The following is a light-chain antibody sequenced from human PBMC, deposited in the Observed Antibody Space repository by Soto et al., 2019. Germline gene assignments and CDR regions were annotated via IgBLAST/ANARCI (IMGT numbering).Light chain of an antibody. CDR1: QNINTF. Sequence: DIQMTQSPSSLSASVGDRVTITCRASQNINTFLNWYQQMPGRAPKVLIYSASTLQTGVPSRFSGSGSGTDFTLTINSLQPEDFATYYCQQTYSSVITFGGGTKVDIK. J-gene: IGKJ4*01. CDR3: QQTYSSVIT. CDR2: SAS. V-gene: IGKV1-39*01.